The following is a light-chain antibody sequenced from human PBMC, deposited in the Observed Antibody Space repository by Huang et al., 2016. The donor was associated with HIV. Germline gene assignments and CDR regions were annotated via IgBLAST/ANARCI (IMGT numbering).Light chain of an antibody. CDR3: QQYNNWPPWT. J-gene: IGKJ1*01. CDR2: GAS. CDR1: QSVSVN. V-gene: IGKV3-15*01. Sequence: ETVMTQSPATLYVSPGERATLSCRASQSVSVNLAWYQQKPGQAPRLLIYGASTRATGIPARVSGSGSGTEFTLTISSLQSEDFAVYQCQQYNNWPPWTFGQGTKVEIK.